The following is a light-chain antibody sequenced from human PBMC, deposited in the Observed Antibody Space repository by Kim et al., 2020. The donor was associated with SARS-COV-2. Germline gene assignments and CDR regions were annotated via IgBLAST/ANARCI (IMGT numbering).Light chain of an antibody. V-gene: IGKV3-20*01. CDR2: GAS. CDR3: QQYGSSPFD. J-gene: IGKJ2*01. CDR1: QSVSSSY. Sequence: LSPGERATLSCRASQSVSSSYLAWYQQKPGQAPRLLIYGASSRDTGIPDRFSGSGSGTDFTLTISRLEPEDFAVYYCQQYGSSPFDFGQGTKLEI.